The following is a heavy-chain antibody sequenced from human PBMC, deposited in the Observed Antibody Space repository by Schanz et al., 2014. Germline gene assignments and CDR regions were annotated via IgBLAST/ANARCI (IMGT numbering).Heavy chain of an antibody. CDR1: GFTFSSYA. CDR2: ISSSGSTI. CDR3: RLWFGELYYGMDV. Sequence: EVQLLESGGGLVQPGGSLRLSCVASGFTFSSYAMSWVRQAPGKGLEWVSYISSSGSTIYYADSVKGRFTISRDNAKNSLYLQMNSLRAEDTAVYYCRLWFGELYYGMDVWGQGTTVTVSS. D-gene: IGHD3-10*01. J-gene: IGHJ6*02. V-gene: IGHV3-48*04.